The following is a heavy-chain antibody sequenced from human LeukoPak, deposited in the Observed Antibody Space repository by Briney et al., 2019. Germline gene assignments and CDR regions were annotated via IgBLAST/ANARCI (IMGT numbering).Heavy chain of an antibody. Sequence: SETLSLTCTVSGGSISSYYWSWLRQPPGKGLEWIGYIYYSGSTNYNPSLKSRVTISVDTSKNQFSLKLSSVTAADTAVYCCARTSEFWSGYQPFDYWGQGTLVTVSS. J-gene: IGHJ4*02. CDR2: IYYSGST. CDR1: GGSISSYY. D-gene: IGHD3-3*01. V-gene: IGHV4-59*01. CDR3: ARTSEFWSGYQPFDY.